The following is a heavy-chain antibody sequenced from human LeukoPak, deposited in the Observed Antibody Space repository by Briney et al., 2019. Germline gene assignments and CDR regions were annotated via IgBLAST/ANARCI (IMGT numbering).Heavy chain of an antibody. CDR1: GFNFDDYA. CDR3: ATDGYCASTNCYYVFDI. D-gene: IGHD2-2*01. J-gene: IGHJ3*02. Sequence: GGSLRLSCAASGFNFDDYAMHWVRLAPGKGLEWVSCISWNSGSIRYADSVKGRFTVSRDNSKNTVYLQMNSLRAEDTAVYYCATDGYCASTNCYYVFDIWGQGTMVTVSS. V-gene: IGHV3-9*01. CDR2: ISWNSGSI.